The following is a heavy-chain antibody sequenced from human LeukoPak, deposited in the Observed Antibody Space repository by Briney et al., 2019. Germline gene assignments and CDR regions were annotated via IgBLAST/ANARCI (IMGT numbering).Heavy chain of an antibody. D-gene: IGHD3-22*01. CDR1: GYSISSGYY. CDR2: IYHSGST. V-gene: IGHV4-38-2*01. CDR3: ARAYYYDSSGYPMLYYYYYYYMDV. Sequence: PSETLSLTCAVSGYSISSGYYWGWIRQPPGKGLEWIGSIYHSGSTYYNPSLKSRVTISVDTSKNQFSLKLSSVTAADTAVYYCARAYYYDSSGYPMLYYYYYYYMDVWGKGTTVTVSS. J-gene: IGHJ6*03.